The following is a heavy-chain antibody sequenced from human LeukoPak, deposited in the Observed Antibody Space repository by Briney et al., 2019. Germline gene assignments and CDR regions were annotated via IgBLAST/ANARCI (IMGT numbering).Heavy chain of an antibody. D-gene: IGHD3-10*01. CDR1: GGSISSYY. V-gene: IGHV4-59*01. J-gene: IGHJ5*02. Sequence: PSETLSLTCTVSGGSISSYYWSWIRQPPGKGLEWIGYIYYSGSTNYNPSHKSRVTISVDTSKNQLSLKLSSVTAADTAVYYCARGGNWFDPWGQGTLVTVSS. CDR2: IYYSGST. CDR3: ARGGNWFDP.